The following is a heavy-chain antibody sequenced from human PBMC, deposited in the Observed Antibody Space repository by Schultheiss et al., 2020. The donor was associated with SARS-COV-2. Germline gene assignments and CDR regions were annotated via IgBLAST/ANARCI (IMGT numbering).Heavy chain of an antibody. CDR2: IWHDGSNK. CDR3: AKGGVVPAAIDSTWFDP. J-gene: IGHJ5*02. Sequence: GGSLRLSCATSGFTFSSYGMHWVRQAPGKGLEWVAVIWHDGSNKYYADCVKGRFTISRDNSKNTLYLQMNSLRAEDTAVYYCAKGGVVPAAIDSTWFDPWGQGTLVTVSS. CDR1: GFTFSSYG. D-gene: IGHD2-2*01. V-gene: IGHV3-30*02.